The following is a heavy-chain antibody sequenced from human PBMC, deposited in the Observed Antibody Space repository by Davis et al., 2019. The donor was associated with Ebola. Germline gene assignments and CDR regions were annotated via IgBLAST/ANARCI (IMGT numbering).Heavy chain of an antibody. J-gene: IGHJ5*02. CDR3: ARDYDFWNPQYISWDWFDP. CDR2: IDHTGTT. D-gene: IGHD3-3*01. CDR1: SGSLYGYY. Sequence: MPSETLSLTCAVSSGSLYGYYWSWIRQPPGKGLEWIGEIDHTGTTNSEPSLRNRVTMSVDTSKKQISLNLTSVTAADTAVYYCARDYDFWNPQYISWDWFDPWGQGTLVIVSS. V-gene: IGHV4-34*01.